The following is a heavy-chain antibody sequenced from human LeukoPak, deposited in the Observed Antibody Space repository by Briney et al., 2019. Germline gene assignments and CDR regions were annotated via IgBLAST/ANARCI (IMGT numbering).Heavy chain of an antibody. CDR2: IWYDGSNK. V-gene: IGHV3-33*01. CDR1: GFTFSSYG. Sequence: GGSLRLSCAASGFTFSSYGMHWVRQAPGKGLEWVAVIWYDGSNKYYADSVKGRFTISRDNSKNTLYLQMNSLRAEDTAVYYCARDLGSVRGVLQSPFDYWGQGTLVTVSS. D-gene: IGHD3-10*01. J-gene: IGHJ4*02. CDR3: ARDLGSVRGVLQSPFDY.